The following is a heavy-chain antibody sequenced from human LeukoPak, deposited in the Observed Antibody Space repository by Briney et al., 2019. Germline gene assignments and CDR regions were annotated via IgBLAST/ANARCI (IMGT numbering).Heavy chain of an antibody. D-gene: IGHD6-19*01. J-gene: IGHJ4*02. CDR3: GMGGRQGLAEIDY. CDR2: ITASGDYT. V-gene: IGHV3-23*01. CDR1: GFTFSDYA. Sequence: GGSLRLSCAASGFTFSDYAMSWVRQAPGKGLDWVSGITASGDYTYYADSVKGRFTVSRDNSRNTMYLQMNSLRAEDTGVYYWGMGGRQGLAEIDYWGQGPLVPVSS.